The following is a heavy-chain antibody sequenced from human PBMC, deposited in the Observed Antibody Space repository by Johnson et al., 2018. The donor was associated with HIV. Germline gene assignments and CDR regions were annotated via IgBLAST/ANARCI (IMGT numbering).Heavy chain of an antibody. J-gene: IGHJ3*02. CDR3: AKGIMYYDILTGPNHDAFDI. CDR2: INWNGGTP. CDR1: GFTFDEYD. V-gene: IGHV3-20*04. D-gene: IGHD3-9*01. Sequence: VQLVESEGGVVQPGRSLRLSCAASGFTFDEYDMSWVRQAPGKGLEWVSGINWNGGTPGSADSVKNRFTISRDNAKNSLYLQMNSLRAEDTALYYCAKGIMYYDILTGPNHDAFDIWGQGTMVTVSS.